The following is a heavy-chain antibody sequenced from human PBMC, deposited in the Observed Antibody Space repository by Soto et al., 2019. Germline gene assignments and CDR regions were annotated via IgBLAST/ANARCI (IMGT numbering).Heavy chain of an antibody. CDR1: GFTFSSYS. D-gene: IGHD3-10*01. J-gene: IGHJ4*02. Sequence: EVQLVESGGGLVKPGGSLRLSCAASGFTFSSYSMNWVRQAPGKGLEWVSSIGSSSSYIYYADSVKGRFTISRDNAKNSLYLQMNSLRAEDTAVYYCARVAGANYYGSGSYLNTDYWGQGTLVTVSS. CDR3: ARVAGANYYGSGSYLNTDY. CDR2: IGSSSSYI. V-gene: IGHV3-21*01.